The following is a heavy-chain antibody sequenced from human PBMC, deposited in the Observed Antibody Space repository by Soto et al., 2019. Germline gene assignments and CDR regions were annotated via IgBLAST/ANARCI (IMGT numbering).Heavy chain of an antibody. V-gene: IGHV1-58*01. CDR1: GFTFTSSA. CDR3: AREDQWVAESPGDVFDI. Sequence: SVKVSCKASGFTFTSSAVQWVRQARGQRLEWIGWIVVGSGNTNYAQKFQERVTITRDMSISTAYMELSSLRSEDTAVYYCAREDQWVAESPGDVFDIWGQGTKVTVSS. CDR2: IVVGSGNT. J-gene: IGHJ3*02. D-gene: IGHD6-19*01.